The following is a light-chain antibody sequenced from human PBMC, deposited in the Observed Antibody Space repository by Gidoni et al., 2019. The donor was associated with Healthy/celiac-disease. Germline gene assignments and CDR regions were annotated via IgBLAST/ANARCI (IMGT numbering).Light chain of an antibody. CDR2: DVS. J-gene: IGKJ4*01. CDR1: QSVSSY. CDR3: QQRSNWPLLT. V-gene: IGKV3-11*01. Sequence: EIVLTQSPATLSLSPGERATLSCRASQSVSSYVACYQQKPGQEPRLLLYDVSTRATGIPARFSSSGSGTDFTLTISSLEPEDFAVYYCQQRSNWPLLTFGGGTKVEIK.